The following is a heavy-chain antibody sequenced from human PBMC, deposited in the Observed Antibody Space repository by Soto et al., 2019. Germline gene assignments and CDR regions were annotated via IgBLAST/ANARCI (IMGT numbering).Heavy chain of an antibody. Sequence: ASVKVSCKASGGTFSSYAVSWVRQAPGQGLEWMGGIIPIFGTANYAQKFQGRVTITADESTSTAYMELSSLRSEDTAVYYCARVFSGYSSGPLGYWGQGTLVTVSS. D-gene: IGHD6-19*01. V-gene: IGHV1-69*13. CDR1: GGTFSSYA. J-gene: IGHJ4*02. CDR3: ARVFSGYSSGPLGY. CDR2: IIPIFGTA.